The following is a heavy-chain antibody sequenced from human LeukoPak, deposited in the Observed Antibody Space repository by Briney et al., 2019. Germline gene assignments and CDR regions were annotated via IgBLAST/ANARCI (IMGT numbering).Heavy chain of an antibody. V-gene: IGHV3-30*03. D-gene: IGHD1-26*01. CDR2: ISYDGSNK. CDR3: ARSYSGSSIDY. CDR1: GFTFSSYA. J-gene: IGHJ4*02. Sequence: PGGSLRLSCAASGFTFSSYAMHWVRQAPGKGLEWVALISYDGSNKYYADSVKGRFTISRDDSKNTLYLQMNSLRAEDTAVYYCARSYSGSSIDYWGQGTLATVSS.